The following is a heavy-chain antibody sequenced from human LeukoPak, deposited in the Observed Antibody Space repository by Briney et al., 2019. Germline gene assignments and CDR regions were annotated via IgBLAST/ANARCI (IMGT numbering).Heavy chain of an antibody. Sequence: GGSLRLSCAASGFTFSSYWMTWVRQAPGKGLEWVANINRDGSDKYYVDSVKGRFTISRDNAKNSLYLQMDSLRAEDTAMYYCARDASGSFYDYWGQGTLVTVSS. CDR1: GFTFSSYW. CDR3: ARDASGSFYDY. J-gene: IGHJ4*02. D-gene: IGHD1-26*01. CDR2: INRDGSDK. V-gene: IGHV3-7*01.